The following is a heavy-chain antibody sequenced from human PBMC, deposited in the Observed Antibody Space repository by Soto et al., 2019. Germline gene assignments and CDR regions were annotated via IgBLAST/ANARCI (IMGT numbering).Heavy chain of an antibody. CDR2: IYSGGST. D-gene: IGHD5-12*01. CDR3: AREDGYRGGDAFDI. CDR1: GFTVSSNY. V-gene: IGHV3-66*01. Sequence: EVQLVESGGGLVQPGGSLRLSCAASGFTVSSNYISWVRQAPGKGLEWVSGIYSGGSTDYADSVKGRFTISRDNSKNTLYLQMNSLRAEDTAVYYCAREDGYRGGDAFDIWGQGTMVTVSS. J-gene: IGHJ3*02.